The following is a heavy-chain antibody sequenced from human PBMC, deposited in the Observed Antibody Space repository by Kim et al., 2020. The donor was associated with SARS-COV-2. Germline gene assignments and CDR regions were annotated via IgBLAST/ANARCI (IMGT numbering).Heavy chain of an antibody. D-gene: IGHD2-15*01. J-gene: IGHJ6*02. Sequence: GGSLRLSCAASGFTFSSHSMNWVRQAPGKGLEWVSYISDSGDTIYYADSVKGRFSLSRDKAKNSLYLQMSSLRDEDTAVYYCARAGLSVVGVAATNYYYYGMDVWGQGTTVTVSS. CDR2: ISDSGDTI. CDR1: GFTFSSHS. V-gene: IGHV3-48*02. CDR3: ARAGLSVVGVAATNYYYYGMDV.